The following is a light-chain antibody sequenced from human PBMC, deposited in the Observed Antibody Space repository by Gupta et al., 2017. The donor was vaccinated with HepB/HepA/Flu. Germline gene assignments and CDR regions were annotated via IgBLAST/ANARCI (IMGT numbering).Light chain of an antibody. CDR2: GAS. CDR1: QGVSSQ. V-gene: IGKV3-15*01. J-gene: IGKJ1*01. Sequence: ENVMTQSPATVSVSPGERVTLSCRASQGVSSQLAWYQQKPGQAPRLLIYGASTRATGIPARFSGSGSGTEFTLTISSLQSEDFAVYYCQQYNNWPLTFGQGTKVEIK. CDR3: QQYNNWPLT.